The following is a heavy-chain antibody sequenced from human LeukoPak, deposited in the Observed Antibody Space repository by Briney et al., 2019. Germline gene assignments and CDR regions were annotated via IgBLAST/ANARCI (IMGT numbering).Heavy chain of an antibody. J-gene: IGHJ4*01. V-gene: IGHV4-4*07. CDR2: IYTSGSP. Sequence: SETLSLTCTVSGGSISSYYWSWIRQPAGKGLEWIGRIYTSGSPNYNPSLRSRVTISVDKSKNQFSLKLSSVTAADTAVYYCARGSSGWYYFDYWGHGTLVTVSS. CDR3: ARGSSGWYYFDY. CDR1: GGSISSYY. D-gene: IGHD6-19*01.